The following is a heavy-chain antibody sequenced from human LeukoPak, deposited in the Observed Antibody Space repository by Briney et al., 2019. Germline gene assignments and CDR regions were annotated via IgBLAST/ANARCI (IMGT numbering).Heavy chain of an antibody. Sequence: GGSLRLSCAASGFTFKTYSMNWVRQAPGKGLEWVSSITPTSSKTHIYYADSVKGRFTISRDNANNSLYLQMNSLRAEDTAVYYCARDRYSSGWYGDFDCWGQGTLVTVSS. J-gene: IGHJ4*02. D-gene: IGHD6-19*01. CDR2: ITPTSSKTHI. CDR3: ARDRYSSGWYGDFDC. CDR1: GFTFKTYS. V-gene: IGHV3-21*06.